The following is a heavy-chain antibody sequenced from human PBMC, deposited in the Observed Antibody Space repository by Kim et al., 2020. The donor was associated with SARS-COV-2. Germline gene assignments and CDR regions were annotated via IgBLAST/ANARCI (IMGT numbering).Heavy chain of an antibody. CDR3: ARVQAGRRLADSGSWSFDY. Sequence: SETLSLTCTVSGGSISSGGYYWSWIRQHPGKGLEWIGYIYYSGSTYYNPSLKSRVTISVDTSKNQFSLKLSSVTAADTAVYYCARVQAGRRLADSGSWSFDYWGQGTLVTVSS. V-gene: IGHV4-31*03. CDR1: GGSISSGGYY. D-gene: IGHD1-26*01. CDR2: IYYSGST. J-gene: IGHJ4*02.